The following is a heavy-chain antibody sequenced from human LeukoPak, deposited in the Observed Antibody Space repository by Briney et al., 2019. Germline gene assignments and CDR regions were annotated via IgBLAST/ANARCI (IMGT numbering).Heavy chain of an antibody. Sequence: PGGSLRLSCAASGFTVSSNYMSWVRQAPGKGLEWVPVIYSGGSTYYADSVKGRFTISRDNSKNTLYLQMNSLRAEDTAVYYCAKDFIGPITMVRGVILSYWGQGTLVTVSS. J-gene: IGHJ4*02. CDR1: GFTVSSNY. V-gene: IGHV3-53*01. D-gene: IGHD3-10*01. CDR2: IYSGGST. CDR3: AKDFIGPITMVRGVILSY.